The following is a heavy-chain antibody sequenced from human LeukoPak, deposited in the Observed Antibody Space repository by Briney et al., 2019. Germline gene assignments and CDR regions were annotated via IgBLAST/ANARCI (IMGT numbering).Heavy chain of an antibody. Sequence: PGGSLRLSCAASGFTFSSYAMSWVRQAPGKGLEWVSAISGSGGSTYYADSVKGRFTISRDNAKNSLYLQMNSLRAEDTAVYYCARELARGYYDSSGYYYGWFDPWGQGTLVTVSS. CDR2: ISGSGGST. J-gene: IGHJ5*02. V-gene: IGHV3-23*01. D-gene: IGHD3-22*01. CDR1: GFTFSSYA. CDR3: ARELARGYYDSSGYYYGWFDP.